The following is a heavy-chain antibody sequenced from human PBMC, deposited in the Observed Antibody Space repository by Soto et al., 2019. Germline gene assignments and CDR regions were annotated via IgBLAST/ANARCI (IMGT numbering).Heavy chain of an antibody. Sequence: SVKVSCKASGGSFGNSAINWVRQTPGQGLEWLGGFIPVYRTLNYAQKFQGRVTITADESTGTAYMTLSSLASNDTAVYYCATGVIWIGYFTVDSWGQGTRVT. J-gene: IGHJ4*02. CDR1: GGSFGNSA. V-gene: IGHV1-69*13. D-gene: IGHD3-3*01. CDR3: ATGVIWIGYFTVDS. CDR2: FIPVYRTL.